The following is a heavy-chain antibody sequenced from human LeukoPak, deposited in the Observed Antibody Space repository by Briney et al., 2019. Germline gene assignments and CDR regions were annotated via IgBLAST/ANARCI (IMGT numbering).Heavy chain of an antibody. Sequence: GGSLRLSCAASGFTFSSYAMSWVRQAPGKGLEWVSAISGSGGSTYYADSVKGRFTISRDNSKNTLYLQMNSLRAVDTAVYYCAKGNYYDSSGYLFDCWGQGTLVTVSS. D-gene: IGHD3-22*01. CDR2: ISGSGGST. CDR1: GFTFSSYA. V-gene: IGHV3-23*01. CDR3: AKGNYYDSSGYLFDC. J-gene: IGHJ4*02.